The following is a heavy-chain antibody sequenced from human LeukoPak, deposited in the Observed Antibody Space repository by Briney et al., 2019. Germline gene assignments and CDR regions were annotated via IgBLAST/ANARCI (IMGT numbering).Heavy chain of an antibody. V-gene: IGHV3-23*01. D-gene: IGHD6-19*01. Sequence: GGSLRLSCAASGFIFSSYSMSWVRQAPGKGLEWVSVITGSGGNTYYADSVKGRFTISKDNSKNTVYLQMNSLRAEDTAVYYCAKLGIAVAELIDYWGQGTLVTVSS. J-gene: IGHJ4*02. CDR2: ITGSGGNT. CDR3: AKLGIAVAELIDY. CDR1: GFIFSSYS.